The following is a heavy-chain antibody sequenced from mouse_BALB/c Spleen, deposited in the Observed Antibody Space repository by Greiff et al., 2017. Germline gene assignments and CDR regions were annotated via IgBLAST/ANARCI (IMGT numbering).Heavy chain of an antibody. CDR3: AREGDGYPSFAY. Sequence: QVQLKESGPGLVAPSQSLSITCTVSGFSLTSYGVHWVRQPPGKGLEWLGVIWAGGSTNYNSALMSRLSISKDNSKSQVFLKMNSLQTDDTAMYYCAREGDGYPSFAYWGQGTLVTVSA. D-gene: IGHD2-3*01. CDR2: IWAGGST. J-gene: IGHJ3*01. V-gene: IGHV2-9*02. CDR1: GFSLTSYG.